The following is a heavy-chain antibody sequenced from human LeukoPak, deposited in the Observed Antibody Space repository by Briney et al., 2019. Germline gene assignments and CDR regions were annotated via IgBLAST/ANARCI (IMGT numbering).Heavy chain of an antibody. CDR3: AKGQQHFDY. J-gene: IGHJ4*02. Sequence: PEGSLRLSCAASGFTLNSYWMSWVRQAPGKGLEWVANIKQDGSEKYYVDSVKGRFTISRDNAKNSLYLQMKSLRADDTAVFFCAKGQQHFDYWGQGTLVTVSS. D-gene: IGHD6-13*01. CDR1: GFTLNSYW. V-gene: IGHV3-7*04. CDR2: IKQDGSEK.